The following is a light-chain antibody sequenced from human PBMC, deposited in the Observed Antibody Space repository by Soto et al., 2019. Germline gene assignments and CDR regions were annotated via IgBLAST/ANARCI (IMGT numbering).Light chain of an antibody. CDR3: QQFNSYPII. CDR1: QDISNY. Sequence: DIQMTQSPSSLSASVGDRVTITCQASQDISNYLNWYQQKPGKAPKLLIYDASNLETGVPSRFSGSGSGTDFTFTISSLQPEDIATYYCQQFNSYPIIFGQGTRLDIK. V-gene: IGKV1-33*01. CDR2: DAS. J-gene: IGKJ5*01.